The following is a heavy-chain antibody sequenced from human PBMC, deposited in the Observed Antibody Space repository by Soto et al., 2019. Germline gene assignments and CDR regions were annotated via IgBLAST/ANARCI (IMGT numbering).Heavy chain of an antibody. J-gene: IGHJ4*02. CDR2: VYYSGNT. D-gene: IGHD2-8*02. CDR1: VGSLRSYY. CDR3: ARDKITGLFDY. V-gene: IGHV4-59*12. Sequence: SNTVSLTCTVSVGSLRSYYWTWIRQPPGKGLEWIGYVYYSGNTNYNPSLKSRVTISVDTSKNQFSLKLTSVTAADTAVYYCARDKITGLFDYWGQGTLVTVS.